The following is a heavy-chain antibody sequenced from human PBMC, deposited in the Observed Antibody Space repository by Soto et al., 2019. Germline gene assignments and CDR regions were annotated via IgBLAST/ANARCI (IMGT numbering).Heavy chain of an antibody. J-gene: IGHJ5*02. Sequence: QVQLQESGPGLVKPSETLSLTCTVSGGSISSYYWSWIRQPPGKGLEWIGYIYYSGSTNYNPSLKSRVTISVDTSKNQFSLKLSSVTAADTAVYYWARGQGTFEGDWFDPWGQGTLVTVSS. CDR1: GGSISSYY. D-gene: IGHD3-10*01. CDR3: ARGQGTFEGDWFDP. V-gene: IGHV4-59*01. CDR2: IYYSGST.